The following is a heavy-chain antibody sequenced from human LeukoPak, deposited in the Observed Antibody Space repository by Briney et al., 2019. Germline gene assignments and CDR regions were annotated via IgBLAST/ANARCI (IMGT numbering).Heavy chain of an antibody. CDR2: IQYDGSKK. J-gene: IGHJ3*02. CDR3: AKPGLQFLESRDDALEM. CDR1: GFTFGDYG. V-gene: IGHV3-30*02. Sequence: PGGSLRLSCAASGFTFGDYGIHWVRQAAGKGLEWVAFIQYDGSKKYYPDSVKGRFTISRDNSKNTLSLQMNSLRTEDTAMYYCAKPGLQFLESRDDALEMWGQGTMVIVSS. D-gene: IGHD3-3*01.